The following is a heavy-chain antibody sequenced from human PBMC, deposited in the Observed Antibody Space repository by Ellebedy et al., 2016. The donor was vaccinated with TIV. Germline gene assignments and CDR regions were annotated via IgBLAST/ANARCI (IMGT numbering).Heavy chain of an antibody. V-gene: IGHV4-39*07. CDR1: GDSISSSSFF. CDR2: IYYCGTT. D-gene: IGHD1-1*01. CDR3: ARVLRAGRSGDYFDY. J-gene: IGHJ4*02. Sequence: MPSETLSLTCTVSGDSISSSSFFWGWIRQPPGKGLEWIGNIYYCGTTYYSPPLKSRVTISVDPSRNQFSLNLSSVTAADTAVYYCARVLRAGRSGDYFDYWGQGALVTVSS.